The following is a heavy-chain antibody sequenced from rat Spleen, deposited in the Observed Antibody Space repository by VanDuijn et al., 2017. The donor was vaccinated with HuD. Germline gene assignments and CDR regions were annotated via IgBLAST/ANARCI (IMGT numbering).Heavy chain of an antibody. Sequence: EVQLVESGGGLVQPGRSLKLSCAASGFTFSNYYMAWVRQAPKKGLEWVATISYSGSRTYYGDSVKGRLTISRDNAKSTLYLQMDSLRSEDTATYYCARHAPGVPFDYWGQGVMVTVSS. V-gene: IGHV5S10*01. CDR3: ARHAPGVPFDY. CDR2: ISYSGSRT. J-gene: IGHJ2*01. D-gene: IGHD4-3*01. CDR1: GFTFSNYY.